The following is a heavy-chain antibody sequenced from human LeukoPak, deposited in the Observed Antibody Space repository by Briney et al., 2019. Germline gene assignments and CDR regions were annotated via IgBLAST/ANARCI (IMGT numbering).Heavy chain of an antibody. D-gene: IGHD3-10*01. CDR1: GGSFSGYY. Sequence: SETLSLTCAVYGGSFSGYYWSWIRQPPGKGLEWIEEINHSGSTNYNPSLKSRVTISVDTSKNQFSLKLSSVTAADTAVYYCARASRLWFGRGFDPWGQGTLVTVSS. J-gene: IGHJ5*02. V-gene: IGHV4-34*01. CDR2: INHSGST. CDR3: ARASRLWFGRGFDP.